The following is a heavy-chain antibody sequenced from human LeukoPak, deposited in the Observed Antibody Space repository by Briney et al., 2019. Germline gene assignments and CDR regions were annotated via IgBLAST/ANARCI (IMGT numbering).Heavy chain of an antibody. D-gene: IGHD6-13*01. V-gene: IGHV3-48*01. J-gene: IGHJ4*02. CDR3: ATSGYSSNWYIFDY. CDR2: IISSSNTI. CDR1: GFTFSSYS. Sequence: PGGSLRLSCAASGFTFSSYSMNWVRQAPGKGLEWVSYIISSSNTIYYADSVKGRFTISRDNAKNSLYLQMNSLRAEDTAVYYCATSGYSSNWYIFDYWGQGTLVTVSS.